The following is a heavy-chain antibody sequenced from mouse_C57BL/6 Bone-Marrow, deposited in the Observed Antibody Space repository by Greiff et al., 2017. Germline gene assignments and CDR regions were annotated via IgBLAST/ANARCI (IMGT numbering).Heavy chain of an antibody. Sequence: QVQLKQSGAELVRPGTSVKMSCKASGYTFTNYWIGWAKQRPGHGLEWIGDIYPGGGYTNYNEKFKGKATLTADKSSSTAYMQFSSLTSADSAIYYCARGGPYYYGSSAPFDYWGQGTTLTVSS. CDR1: GYTFTNYW. CDR3: ARGGPYYYGSSAPFDY. CDR2: IYPGGGYT. J-gene: IGHJ2*01. V-gene: IGHV1-63*01. D-gene: IGHD1-1*01.